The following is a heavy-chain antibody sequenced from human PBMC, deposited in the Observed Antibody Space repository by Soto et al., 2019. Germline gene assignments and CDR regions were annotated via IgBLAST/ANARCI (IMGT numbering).Heavy chain of an antibody. CDR1: GGSISSYY. CDR2: IYTSGST. V-gene: IGHV4-4*07. D-gene: IGHD1-7*01. J-gene: IGHJ5*02. CDR3: ARDQITGTTRGDWFDP. Sequence: QVQLQESGPGLVKPSETLSLTCTVSGGSISSYYWSWIRQPAGKGLEWIGRIYTSGSTNYNPSLKSRVTMSVDTSKNQFSLKLSSVTAADTAVYYCARDQITGTTRGDWFDPWGQGTLVTVSS.